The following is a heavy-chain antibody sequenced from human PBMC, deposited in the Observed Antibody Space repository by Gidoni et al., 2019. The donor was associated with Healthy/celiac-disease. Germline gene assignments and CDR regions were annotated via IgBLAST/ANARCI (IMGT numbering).Heavy chain of an antibody. CDR3: ARAVGGYCSGGSCGRFDP. V-gene: IGHV4-4*02. D-gene: IGHD2-15*01. J-gene: IGHJ5*02. CDR2: IYHSGST. Sequence: QVQLQESGPGLVKPSGTLSLTCAVSGGSISSSNWWSWVRQPPGKGLEWIGEIYHSGSTNYNPSLKSRVTIAVDKSKNQFSLKLSSVTAADTAVYYCARAVGGYCSGGSCGRFDPWGQGTLVTVSS. CDR1: GGSISSSNW.